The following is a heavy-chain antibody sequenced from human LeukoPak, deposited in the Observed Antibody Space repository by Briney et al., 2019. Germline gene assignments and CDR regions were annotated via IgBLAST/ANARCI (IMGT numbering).Heavy chain of an antibody. CDR1: GGSFSGYY. J-gene: IGHJ4*02. CDR2: INHSGST. Sequence: SETLSLTCAVYGGSFSGYYWSWIRQPPGKGLEWIGEINHSGSTNYNPSLKSRVTISVDTSKNQFSLKLSSVTAADTAVYYCARLRAAAREIDYWGQGTLVTVSS. D-gene: IGHD6-6*01. CDR3: ARLRAAAREIDY. V-gene: IGHV4-34*01.